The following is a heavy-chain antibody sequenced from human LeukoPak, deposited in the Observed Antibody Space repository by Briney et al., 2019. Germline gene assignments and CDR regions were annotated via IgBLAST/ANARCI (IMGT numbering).Heavy chain of an antibody. CDR1: GFTFSGYS. Sequence: GGSLRLSCAASGFTFSGYSMSWVRQAPGKGLEWVSYISTSGATISFADSVKGRFAISRDNAKNSMDLQMNSLRAEDTAVYYCARIRSSGSHYFYYYYMDVWGKGTTVTVSS. J-gene: IGHJ6*03. CDR3: ARIRSSGSHYFYYYYMDV. V-gene: IGHV3-11*04. D-gene: IGHD3-22*01. CDR2: ISTSGATI.